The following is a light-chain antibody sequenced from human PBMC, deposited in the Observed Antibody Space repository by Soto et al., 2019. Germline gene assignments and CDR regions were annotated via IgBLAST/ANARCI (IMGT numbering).Light chain of an antibody. CDR2: GAS. Sequence: EIVMTQSPATLSVSPGERATLSCRASQSVSSNLAWYQQKPGQAPRLLIYGASTRATGIPARFSGSGSGTEFTLTISRLQSEDFAVYYCQQYNNWRETFGQGTRLEIK. CDR3: QQYNNWRET. CDR1: QSVSSN. J-gene: IGKJ5*01. V-gene: IGKV3-15*01.